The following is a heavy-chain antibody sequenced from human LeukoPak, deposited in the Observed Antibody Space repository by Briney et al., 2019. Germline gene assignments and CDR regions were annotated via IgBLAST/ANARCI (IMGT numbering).Heavy chain of an antibody. J-gene: IGHJ6*03. CDR2: ISYDGSNK. Sequence: GGSLRLSCAASGFTFSSYAMHWVRQAPGKGLEWVAVISYDGSNKYDADSVKGRFTISRDNSKNTLYLQMNSLRAEDTAVYYCARGGEYQLPYYYYYMDVWGKGTTVTVSS. V-gene: IGHV3-30-3*01. CDR1: GFTFSSYA. CDR3: ARGGEYQLPYYYYYMDV. D-gene: IGHD2-2*01.